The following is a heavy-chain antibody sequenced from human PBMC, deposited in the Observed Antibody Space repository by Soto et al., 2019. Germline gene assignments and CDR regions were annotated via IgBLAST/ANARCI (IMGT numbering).Heavy chain of an antibody. D-gene: IGHD1-20*01. CDR3: VISTYITGRTRWFDP. J-gene: IGHJ5*02. CDR2: IYPDDSNT. CDR1: GYSFRTYW. V-gene: IGHV5-51*01. Sequence: GESLKISCKGSGYSFRTYWIGWVRQMPGKGLEWVGLIYPDDSNTMYSPSFQGQVTISADKSIRTAYLQWSSLKASDTAIYYCVISTYITGRTRWFDPWGQGTLVTVSS.